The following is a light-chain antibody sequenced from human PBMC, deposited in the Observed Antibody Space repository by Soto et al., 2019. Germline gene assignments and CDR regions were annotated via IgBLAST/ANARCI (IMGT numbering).Light chain of an antibody. CDR2: KAS. J-gene: IGKJ4*01. CDR1: QSISSW. V-gene: IGKV1-5*03. Sequence: DVQMTQSPSTLSASVGDRVTITCRASQSISSWLAWYQQKPGKAPNLLIYKASSLESGVPSRFSGRGSGTEFTLTISSLQPHDFATYYCQPHNSYPLTFGGGTQVEIK. CDR3: QPHNSYPLT.